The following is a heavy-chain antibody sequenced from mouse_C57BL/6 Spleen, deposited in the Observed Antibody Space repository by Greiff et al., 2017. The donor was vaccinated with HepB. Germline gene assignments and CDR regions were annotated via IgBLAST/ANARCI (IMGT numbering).Heavy chain of an antibody. D-gene: IGHD1-1*01. CDR1: GYTFTDYE. CDR2: IDPETGGT. CDR3: KRKGYGSSHDY. J-gene: IGHJ2*01. V-gene: IGHV1-15*01. Sequence: QVQLQQSGAELVRPGASVTLSCKASGYTFTDYEMHWVKQTPVHGLEWIGAIDPETGGTAYNQKFKGKAILTADKSSSTAYMELRSLTSEDSAVYYCKRKGYGSSHDYWGKGTTLTVAS.